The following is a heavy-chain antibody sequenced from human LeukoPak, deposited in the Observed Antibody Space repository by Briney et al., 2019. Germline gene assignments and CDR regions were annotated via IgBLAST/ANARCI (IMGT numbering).Heavy chain of an antibody. Sequence: SLRLSCAASGFTFDDYAMHWVRQAPGKGLEWVSGISWNSGSIGYADSVKGRFTISRDNSKNSLYLQMNGLRAEDTALYYCAKDIRNYYYYGMDVWGQGTTVTVSS. V-gene: IGHV3-9*01. CDR2: ISWNSGSI. CDR3: AKDIRNYYYYGMDV. J-gene: IGHJ6*02. CDR1: GFTFDDYA.